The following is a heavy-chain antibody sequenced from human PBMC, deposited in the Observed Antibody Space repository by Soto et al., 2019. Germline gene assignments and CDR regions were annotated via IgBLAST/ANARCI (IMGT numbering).Heavy chain of an antibody. CDR1: GFTFSSYA. CDR2: ISYDGSNK. J-gene: IGHJ6*02. CDR3: ARSKRFGDYYYGMDV. V-gene: IGHV3-30-3*01. Sequence: QVQLVESGGGVVQPGRSLRLSCAASGFTFSSYAMHWVRQAPGKGLEWVAVISYDGSNKYYADSVKGRFTISRDNSKNTLYLQMNSLRAEDTAVYYCARSKRFGDYYYGMDVWGQGTTVTVSS. D-gene: IGHD3-16*01.